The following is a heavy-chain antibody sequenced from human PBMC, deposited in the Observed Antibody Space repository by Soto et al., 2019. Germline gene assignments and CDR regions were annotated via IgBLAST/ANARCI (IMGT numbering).Heavy chain of an antibody. CDR1: GFTFSSYG. CDR3: ARDPYCSSTSCYLFDP. D-gene: IGHD2-2*01. CDR2: IWYDGSNK. J-gene: IGHJ5*02. V-gene: IGHV3-33*01. Sequence: PGGSLRLSCAASGFTFSSYGMHWVRQAPGKGLEWVAVIWYDGSNKYYADSVKGRFTISRDNSKNTLYLQMNSLRAEDTAVYYCARDPYCSSTSCYLFDPWGQGTLVTVSS.